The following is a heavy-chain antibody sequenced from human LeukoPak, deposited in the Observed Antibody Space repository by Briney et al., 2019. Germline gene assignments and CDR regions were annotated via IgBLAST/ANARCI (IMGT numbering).Heavy chain of an antibody. CDR1: GFTLGSHA. V-gene: IGHV3-23*01. J-gene: IGHJ4*02. CDR2: IFGSGGSP. D-gene: IGHD5-18*01. CDR3: GKTTVGYSSGQKPAWPVDY. Sequence: GGSLRLSCEASGFTLGSHAMYWVCQAPGKGLEWVAGIFGSGGSPHYADSVKGRFTISRDNSRNTVYLQINSLRADDTAVYYCGKTTVGYSSGQKPAWPVDYWGQGTLVTVSS.